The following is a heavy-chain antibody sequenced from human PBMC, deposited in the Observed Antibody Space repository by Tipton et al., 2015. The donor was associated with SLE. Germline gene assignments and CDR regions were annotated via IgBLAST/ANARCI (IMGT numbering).Heavy chain of an antibody. CDR3: ARHAAAGFWSGYSNWFDP. CDR1: GYSFTTFW. J-gene: IGHJ5*02. V-gene: IGHV5-51*01. D-gene: IGHD3-3*01. CDR2: IYPGDSDT. Sequence: QLVQSGAEVKKSGESLKISCRGSGYSFTTFWIGWVRQMPGKGLERMGIIYPGDSDTRYSPSFQGQVTISADKSINTAYLQWSSLKASDTAMYYCARHAAAGFWSGYSNWFDPWGQGTLVTVSS.